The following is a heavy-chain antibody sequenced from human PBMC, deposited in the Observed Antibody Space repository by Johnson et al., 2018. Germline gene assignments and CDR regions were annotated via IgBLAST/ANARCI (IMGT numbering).Heavy chain of an antibody. Sequence: QVQLQESGPGLVKPSETLSLTCTVSGGSISSYYWSWIRQPPGKGLEWIGYIYYTGSTNYNPSLRSRVTISLDTSKNQFSLKLSSVTAADTAVYYCARERTAGGIYYYYYHIDVWGKGTTVTVSS. V-gene: IGHV4-59*01. CDR3: ARERTAGGIYYYYYHIDV. CDR2: IYYTGST. J-gene: IGHJ6*03. D-gene: IGHD6-13*01. CDR1: GGSISSYY.